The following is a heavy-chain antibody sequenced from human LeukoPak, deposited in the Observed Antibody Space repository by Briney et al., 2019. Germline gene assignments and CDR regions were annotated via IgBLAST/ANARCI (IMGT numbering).Heavy chain of an antibody. V-gene: IGHV4-59*12. CDR1: GGSISSFY. CDR3: ARDLSDSSSSGSDY. CDR2: IYYTGST. J-gene: IGHJ4*02. Sequence: PSETLSLTRTVSGGSISSFYWSWIRQPPGKGLEWIGYIYYTGSTNYNSSLKSRVTISVDKSKNQFSLKLSSVTAADTAVYYCARDLSDSSSSGSDYWGQGTLVTVSS. D-gene: IGHD6-6*01.